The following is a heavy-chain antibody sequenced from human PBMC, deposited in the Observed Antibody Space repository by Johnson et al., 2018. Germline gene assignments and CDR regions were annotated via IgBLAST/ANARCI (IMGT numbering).Heavy chain of an antibody. CDR3: AKARNSGSNAGMDV. Sequence: LVESGGGLVQPGXSLRLXCAXSGFTFDDYAMHWVRQAPGKGLEWVSGISWNSGSIGYAASVRGRFTISRDNAKNSLYLQMNSLGAEDTALYYCAKARNSGSNAGMDVWGQGTTVSVSS. V-gene: IGHV3-9*01. D-gene: IGHD1-26*01. CDR2: ISWNSGSI. CDR1: GFTFDDYA. J-gene: IGHJ6*02.